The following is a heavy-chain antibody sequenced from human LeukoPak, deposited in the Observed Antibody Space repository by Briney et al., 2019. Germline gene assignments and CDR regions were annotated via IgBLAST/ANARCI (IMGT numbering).Heavy chain of an antibody. CDR1: GGSISSGGYY. D-gene: IGHD4-17*01. Sequence: SETLSLTCTVSGGSISSGGYYWSWIRQHPGKGVEWIGYIYYSGSTYYNPSLKSRVTISVDTSKNQFSLKLSSVTAADTAVYYCAREPVRLNYYYGMDVWGQGTTVTVSS. CDR3: AREPVRLNYYYGMDV. J-gene: IGHJ6*02. CDR2: IYYSGST. V-gene: IGHV4-31*03.